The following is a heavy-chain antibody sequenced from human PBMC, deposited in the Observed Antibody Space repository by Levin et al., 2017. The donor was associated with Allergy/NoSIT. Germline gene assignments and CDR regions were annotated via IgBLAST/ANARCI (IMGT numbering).Heavy chain of an antibody. D-gene: IGHD3-10*01. V-gene: IGHV3-33*01. Sequence: GESLKISCAASGFTFSSYGMHWVRQAPGKGLEWVAVIWYDGSKKYYADSVKGRFTISRDNSKNMLYLQMDSLRAEDTAVYYCARVSGSGSYCPDYWGQGTLVTVSS. CDR2: IWYDGSKK. CDR1: GFTFSSYG. CDR3: ARVSGSGSYCPDY. J-gene: IGHJ4*02.